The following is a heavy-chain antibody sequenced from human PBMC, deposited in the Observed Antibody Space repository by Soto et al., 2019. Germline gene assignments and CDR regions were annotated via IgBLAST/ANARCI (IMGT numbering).Heavy chain of an antibody. V-gene: IGHV3-30-3*01. D-gene: IGHD1-1*01. CDR2: ISHDGSNK. J-gene: IGHJ4*02. CDR1: GLSISPYS. Sequence: QAQLVESGGGVVPPGRSLRLSCTASGLSISPYSFRWVRQAPGKGLEWVALISHDGSNKFYAASVSGHCTISRDDPNNVVYLVTTRRSTENTAVFYCARGAVSKGGNSYPPHFGGQGTLVTVSS. CDR3: ARGAVSKGGNSYPPHF.